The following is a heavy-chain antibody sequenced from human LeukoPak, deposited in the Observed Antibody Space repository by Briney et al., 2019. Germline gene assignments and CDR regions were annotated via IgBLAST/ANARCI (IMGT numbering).Heavy chain of an antibody. CDR2: IKEDGSDK. V-gene: IGHV3-7*01. J-gene: IGHJ4*02. CDR1: GFTFSTYW. D-gene: IGHD5-12*01. CDR3: ARDAPGYGGYGD. Sequence: PGGSLRLSCAASGFTFSTYWMSWVRQAPGKELEWVGNIKEDGSDKYYGDSVKGRFTISRDNAKNSLYLQMNSLRAEDTAVYYCARDAPGYGGYGDWGQGILVTVSS.